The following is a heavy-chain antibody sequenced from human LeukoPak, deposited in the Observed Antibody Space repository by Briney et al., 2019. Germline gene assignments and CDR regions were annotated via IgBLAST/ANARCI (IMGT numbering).Heavy chain of an antibody. J-gene: IGHJ4*02. CDR2: ISWNSGSI. CDR3: AKARTYSSSPFDC. CDR1: GFTFDDYA. D-gene: IGHD6-13*01. Sequence: GRSLRLSCAASGFTFDDYAMHWVRQAPGKGLEWVSGISWNSGSIGYADSVKGRFTISRDNAKNSLYLQMNSLRAEDTALYYCAKARTYSSSPFDCWGQGTLVTVSS. V-gene: IGHV3-9*01.